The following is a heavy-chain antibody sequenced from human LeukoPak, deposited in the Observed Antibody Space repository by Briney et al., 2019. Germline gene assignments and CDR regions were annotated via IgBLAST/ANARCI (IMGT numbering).Heavy chain of an antibody. D-gene: IGHD3-22*01. V-gene: IGHV1-8*01. CDR2: MNPNSGNT. CDR3: ARGLYYDSSGHYVLRFDP. CDR1: GYTFTSYD. Sequence: ASVKVSCKASGYTFTSYDINWVRQATGQGLEWMGWMNPNSGNTGYAQKFQGRVTMTRNTSISTAYMELSSLRSEDTAVYYCARGLYYDSSGHYVLRFDPWGQGTLVTVSS. J-gene: IGHJ5*02.